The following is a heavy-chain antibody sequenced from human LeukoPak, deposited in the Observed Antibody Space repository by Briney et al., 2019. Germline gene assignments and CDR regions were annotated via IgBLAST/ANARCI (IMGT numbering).Heavy chain of an antibody. CDR2: ISGSGGGT. V-gene: IGHV3-23*01. D-gene: IGHD6-6*01. CDR3: AKPKGVLDRPRPAFFYD. Sequence: GGSLRLSCAAFGLIFSSHAMSWVRQAPGKGLEWVSGISGSGGGTYYADSVKGRFTISRDNSKNTLFLQMNSLRAEDTATYYCAKPKGVLDRPRPAFFYDWGQGTLVTVSS. CDR1: GLIFSSHA. J-gene: IGHJ4*02.